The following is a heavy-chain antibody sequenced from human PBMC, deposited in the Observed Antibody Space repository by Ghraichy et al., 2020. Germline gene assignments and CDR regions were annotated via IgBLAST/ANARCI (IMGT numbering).Heavy chain of an antibody. D-gene: IGHD4-17*01. CDR1: GFTFSGSA. J-gene: IGHJ4*02. V-gene: IGHV3-73*01. CDR3: TTYGDYGPGSDY. CDR2: IKSKANSYAT. Sequence: GGSLRLSCAASGFTFSGSAMHWVRQASGKGLEWVGRIKSKANSYATAYAASVKGRFTISRDDSKNTAYLQINSLKIEDTAIYYCTTYGDYGPGSDYWGQGTLVTVSS.